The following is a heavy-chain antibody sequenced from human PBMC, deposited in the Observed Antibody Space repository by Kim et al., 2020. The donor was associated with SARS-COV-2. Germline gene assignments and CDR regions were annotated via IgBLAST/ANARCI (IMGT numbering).Heavy chain of an antibody. CDR3: TRDPSRRSDY. Sequence: YAGYVKGRFTISRDDAKKEVYLQMNSLRAEDMAVYYCTRDPSRRSDYWGQGTLVTVSS. V-gene: IGHV3-11*06. J-gene: IGHJ4*02.